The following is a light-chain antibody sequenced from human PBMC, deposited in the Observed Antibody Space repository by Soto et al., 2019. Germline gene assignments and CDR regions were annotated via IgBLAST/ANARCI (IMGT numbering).Light chain of an antibody. V-gene: IGKV1-9*01. CDR2: LAS. J-gene: IGKJ1*01. CDR3: QHYNSYSEA. CDR1: QDIVTY. Sequence: IQLTQSPSSLSASVGDRVTITCRASQDIVTYLAWYQQKPGKAPKLLIYLASTLQGGVPSRFSGSGSGTEFTLTISSLQPDDFATYYCQHYNSYSEAFGQGTKVDI.